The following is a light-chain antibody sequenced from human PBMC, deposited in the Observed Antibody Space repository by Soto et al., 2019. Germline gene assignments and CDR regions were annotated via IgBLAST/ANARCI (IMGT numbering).Light chain of an antibody. Sequence: QSVLTQPPSASGTPGQSVTISCSGSSSNIGSNTVNWYQQLSGAAPKLLIHNYDQRPSGVPDRFSGSKSDTSASLAISGLQSADEADYYCAAWDDSLTAVLFGGGTKVTVL. V-gene: IGLV1-44*01. J-gene: IGLJ3*02. CDR1: SSNIGSNT. CDR2: NYD. CDR3: AAWDDSLTAVL.